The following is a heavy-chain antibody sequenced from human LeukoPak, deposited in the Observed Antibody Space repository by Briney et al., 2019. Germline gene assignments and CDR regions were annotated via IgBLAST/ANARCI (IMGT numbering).Heavy chain of an antibody. Sequence: SETPSLTCTVSGGSVITTNYYGGWIRQPPGKGLEWIGSIYYSGSTYYNPSLKSRVAISVDTSKNQFSLNLSSVTAADTAVYFCARARGYSYAFDYWGQGTLVTVSS. J-gene: IGHJ4*02. CDR3: ARARGYSYAFDY. CDR1: GGSVITTNYY. D-gene: IGHD5-18*01. CDR2: IYYSGST. V-gene: IGHV4-39*07.